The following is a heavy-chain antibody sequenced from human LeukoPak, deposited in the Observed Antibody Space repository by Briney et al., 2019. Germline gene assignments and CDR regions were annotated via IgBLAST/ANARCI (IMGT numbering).Heavy chain of an antibody. Sequence: KPSETLSLTCAVYGGSFSGYYWSWIRQPPGKGLEWIGEINHSGSTNYNPSLKSRVTISVDTSKNQFSLKLSSVTAADTAMYYCAIPSGYSYGPYFQHWGQGTLVTVSS. CDR3: AIPSGYSYGPYFQH. CDR1: GGSFSGYY. D-gene: IGHD5-18*01. CDR2: INHSGST. V-gene: IGHV4-34*01. J-gene: IGHJ1*01.